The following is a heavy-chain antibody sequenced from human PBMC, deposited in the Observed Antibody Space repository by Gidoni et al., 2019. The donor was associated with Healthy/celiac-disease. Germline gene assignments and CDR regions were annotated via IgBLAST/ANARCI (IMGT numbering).Heavy chain of an antibody. Sequence: QVPLVESGGGAVQPGRSLRLSCAASGFTFSSYGMHWVRQAPGKGLEWVAVISYDGSNKYYADSVKGRFTISRDNSKNTLYLQMNSLRAEDTAVYYCAKVGSSGQIFDYWGQGTLVTVSS. J-gene: IGHJ4*02. CDR3: AKVGSSGQIFDY. CDR1: GFTFSSYG. V-gene: IGHV3-30*18. CDR2: ISYDGSNK. D-gene: IGHD3-22*01.